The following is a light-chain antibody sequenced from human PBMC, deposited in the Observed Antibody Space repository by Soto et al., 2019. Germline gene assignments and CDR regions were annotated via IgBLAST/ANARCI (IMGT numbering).Light chain of an antibody. J-gene: IGKJ1*01. Sequence: EIVLTQSPGSLSLSPGQRATLSCRASQSVDTTFFAWYQKKPGQAPRLLIYGASKRATGIPDRFSGSGSGTDFTLTISRLEPEDFAVYYCQQYGSSPSWTFGQGTKVEI. V-gene: IGKV3-20*01. CDR3: QQYGSSPSWT. CDR2: GAS. CDR1: QSVDTTF.